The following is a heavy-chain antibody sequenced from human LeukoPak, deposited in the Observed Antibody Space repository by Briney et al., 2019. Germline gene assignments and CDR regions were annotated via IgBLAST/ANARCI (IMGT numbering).Heavy chain of an antibody. V-gene: IGHV4-39*02. CDR2: VSSSGNT. CDR1: GGSTSSGNYY. J-gene: IGHJ4*02. D-gene: IGHD3-3*01. CDR3: ARLGAGPTYYDFWSGYSSFYFDY. Sequence: SETLSLTCTVSGGSTSSGNYYWGWIRQPPGKGLEWIGGVSSSGNTHYNPSLKSRITILIDTSKNHFSLKLSSVSAADTAVYYCARLGAGPTYYDFWSGYSSFYFDYWGQGTLVTVSS.